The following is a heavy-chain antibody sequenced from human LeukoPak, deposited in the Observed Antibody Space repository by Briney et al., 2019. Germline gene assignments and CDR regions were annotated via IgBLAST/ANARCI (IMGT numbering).Heavy chain of an antibody. Sequence: SETLSLTCTVSGGSISSGSYYWSWIRQPAGKGLEWIGRIYTSGSTNYKPSLKSRVTISVDTSKNQFSLKLSSVTAADTAVYYCAREDYDSWSGYFDYWGQGTLVTVSS. D-gene: IGHD3-3*01. V-gene: IGHV4-61*02. J-gene: IGHJ4*02. CDR2: IYTSGST. CDR3: AREDYDSWSGYFDY. CDR1: GGSISSGSYY.